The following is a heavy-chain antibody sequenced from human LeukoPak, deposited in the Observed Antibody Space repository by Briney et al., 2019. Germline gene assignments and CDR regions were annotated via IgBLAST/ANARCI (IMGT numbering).Heavy chain of an antibody. V-gene: IGHV3-23*01. CDR1: GFTFSSSA. CDR3: AKEYGSGSYLPEY. Sequence: PGGSLRLSCAASGFTFSSSAMSWVRQAPEKGLEWVSAISGSGGSIYYADSLKGRFTISRDNSKDTLYLRVNSLRAEDTAVYYCAKEYGSGSYLPEYWGQGTLVTVSS. CDR2: ISGSGGSI. J-gene: IGHJ4*02. D-gene: IGHD3-10*01.